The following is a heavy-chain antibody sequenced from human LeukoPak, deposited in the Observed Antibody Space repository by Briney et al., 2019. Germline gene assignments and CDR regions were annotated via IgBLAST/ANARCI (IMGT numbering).Heavy chain of an antibody. CDR2: TYYRSKWYY. CDR3: AGGGLVRGITPWFDP. Sequence: SQTLSLTCAISGTSVSSSSAGWNWIRQSPSRGLEWLGRTYYRSKWYYDYEGSVSSRITINPDTSTNQFSLQLNSVTPEDTAVYYCAGGGLVRGITPWFDPWGQGTLVTVPS. V-gene: IGHV6-1*01. J-gene: IGHJ5*02. D-gene: IGHD3-10*01. CDR1: GTSVSSSSAG.